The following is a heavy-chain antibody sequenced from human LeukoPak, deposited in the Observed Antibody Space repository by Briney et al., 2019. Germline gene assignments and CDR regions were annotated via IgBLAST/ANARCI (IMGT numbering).Heavy chain of an antibody. J-gene: IGHJ2*01. CDR2: INHRGST. CDR3: ARHFHPAETTGGYFDL. Sequence: SETLSLTCAIYGGSFSGYYWSWIRQPPGKGLEWIGEINHRGSTNYNPSLKSRVTISVDTSRNSFSLELSSVTAADTAMYYCARHFHPAETTGGYFDLWGRGTLVTVSA. CDR1: GGSFSGYY. D-gene: IGHD4-17*01. V-gene: IGHV4-34*01.